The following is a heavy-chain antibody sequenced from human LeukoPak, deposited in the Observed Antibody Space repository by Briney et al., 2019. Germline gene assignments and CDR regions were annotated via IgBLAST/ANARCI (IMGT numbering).Heavy chain of an antibody. CDR3: AKATSSGWYGGFDY. V-gene: IGHV3-66*01. D-gene: IGHD6-19*01. J-gene: IGHJ4*02. Sequence: PGGSLRLSCAASGFSFPSYWMTWVRQAPGKGLEWVSVIYSGGSTFYADSVKGRFTISRDNSKNTLYLQMNSLRAEDTAVYYCAKATSSGWYGGFDYWGQGTLVTVSS. CDR1: GFSFPSYW. CDR2: IYSGGST.